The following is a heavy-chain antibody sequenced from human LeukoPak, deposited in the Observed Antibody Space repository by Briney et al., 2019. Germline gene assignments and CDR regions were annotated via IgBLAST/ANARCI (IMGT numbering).Heavy chain of an antibody. CDR3: ARTQSQSGSYRYYFGY. J-gene: IGHJ4*02. CDR2: IYYISNT. D-gene: IGHD1-26*01. CDR1: GASVGSAGSY. V-gene: IGHV4-61*08. Sequence: SETLSLTCTVFGASVGSAGSYWSWIRQPPGGGLEWIGYIYYISNTNYNPSLKSRVTMSVDPSKNQFSLKLNSVTAADTAVYYCARTQSQSGSYRYYFGYWGQGTLVTVSS.